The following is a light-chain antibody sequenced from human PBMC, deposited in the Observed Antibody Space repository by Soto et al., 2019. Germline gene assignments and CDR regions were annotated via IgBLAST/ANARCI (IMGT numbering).Light chain of an antibody. J-gene: IGLJ7*01. CDR1: SSDIGGYNF. Sequence: QSALTQPASVSGSPGQSITISCTGTSSDIGGYNFVSWYQQHPGKAPKLMIYDVSNRPSGVSNRFSGSKSANTASLTISGLQAEDEGDYYCSSYTGSSTLGVVFGGGTQLTVL. V-gene: IGLV2-14*01. CDR3: SSYTGSSTLGVV. CDR2: DVS.